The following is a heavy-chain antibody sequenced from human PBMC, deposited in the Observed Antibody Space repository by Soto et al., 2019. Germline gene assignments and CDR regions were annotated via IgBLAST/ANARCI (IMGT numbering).Heavy chain of an antibody. Sequence: GSLRLSCAASGFTFTRYSMNWVRQAPGKGLEWVSSISSTTNYIYYGDSMKGRFTISRDNAKNSLYLEMNSLRAEDTAVYCCARESEDLTSNFDYWGQGTLVTVSS. CDR2: ISSTTNYI. CDR1: GFTFTRYS. J-gene: IGHJ4*02. CDR3: ARESEDLTSNFDY. V-gene: IGHV3-21*06.